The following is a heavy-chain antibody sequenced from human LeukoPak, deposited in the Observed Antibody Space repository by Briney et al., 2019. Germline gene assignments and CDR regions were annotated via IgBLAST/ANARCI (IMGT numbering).Heavy chain of an antibody. CDR1: GYSFTSYW. J-gene: IGHJ6*02. V-gene: IGHV5-51*01. CDR2: IYPGDSDT. CDR3: ARLDCSGGSCYSYYYYGMDV. Sequence: GESLQISCKGSGYSFTSYWIGWVRQMPGKGLEWMGIIYPGDSDTRYSPSFQGQVTISADKSISTAYLQWSSLKASDTAMYYCARLDCSGGSCYSYYYYGMDVWGQGTTVTVSS. D-gene: IGHD2-15*01.